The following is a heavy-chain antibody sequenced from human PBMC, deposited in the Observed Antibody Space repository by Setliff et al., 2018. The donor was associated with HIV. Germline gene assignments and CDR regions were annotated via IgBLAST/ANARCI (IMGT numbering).Heavy chain of an antibody. V-gene: IGHV4-31*03. Sequence: SETLSRTCTVSGASTSSGGYYWNWIRQRPWKGLDWIGYTLDSGSTYYNPSLRGRLSMSLDTSANQCSVELTSVTAAHTALYFCSRVPSWGSAPFSYDVWGLGTMVTVSS. J-gene: IGHJ3*01. CDR3: SRVPSWGSAPFSYDV. CDR2: TLDSGST. CDR1: GASTSSGGYY. D-gene: IGHD7-27*01.